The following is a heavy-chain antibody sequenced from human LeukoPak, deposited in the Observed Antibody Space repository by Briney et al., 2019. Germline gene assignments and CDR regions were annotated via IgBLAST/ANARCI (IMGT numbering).Heavy chain of an antibody. CDR1: GGSISSYY. V-gene: IGHV4-59*08. CDR3: ARRSYYYGSGSYLHEY. Sequence: SETLSLTCTVSGGSISSYYWSWIRQPPGKGLEWIGYIYYSGSTNYNPSLKSRVTISVDTSKNQFSLKLSSVTAADTAVYYCARRSYYYGSGSYLHEYWGQGTLVTVSS. D-gene: IGHD3-10*01. J-gene: IGHJ4*02. CDR2: IYYSGST.